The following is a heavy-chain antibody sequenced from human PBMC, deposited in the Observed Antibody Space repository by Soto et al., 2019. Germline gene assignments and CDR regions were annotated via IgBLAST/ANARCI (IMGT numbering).Heavy chain of an antibody. Sequence: GGSLRLSCAASGFTFSSYAMSWVRQAPGKGLEWVSATSGSGGSTYYADSVKGRFTISRDNSKNTLYLQMNSLRAEDTAIYYCAKIAYYDILARSRKYTWFDPWGQGTLVTVSS. CDR3: AKIAYYDILARSRKYTWFDP. CDR1: GFTFSSYA. J-gene: IGHJ5*02. V-gene: IGHV3-23*01. CDR2: TSGSGGST. D-gene: IGHD3-9*01.